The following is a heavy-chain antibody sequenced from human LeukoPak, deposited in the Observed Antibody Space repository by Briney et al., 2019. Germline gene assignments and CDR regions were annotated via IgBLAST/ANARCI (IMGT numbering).Heavy chain of an antibody. Sequence: SVKVSCKASGGTFSSYAISWVRQAPGQGLEWMGVIIPIFGTANYAQTFQGRVTITADESTSTAYMELSSLRSEDTAVYYCARTSYCGGDCLDYWGQGTLVTVSS. V-gene: IGHV1-69*13. CDR3: ARTSYCGGDCLDY. D-gene: IGHD2-21*02. J-gene: IGHJ4*02. CDR2: IIPIFGTA. CDR1: GGTFSSYA.